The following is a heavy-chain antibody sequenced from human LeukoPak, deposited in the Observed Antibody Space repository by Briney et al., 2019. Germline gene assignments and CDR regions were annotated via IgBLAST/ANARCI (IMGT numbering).Heavy chain of an antibody. Sequence: SMKVSSKASGGTFSSYAISWVRQAPGQGLEWMGGIIPIFGTANYAQKFQGRVTITADESTSTAYMELSSLRSEDTAVYYCASSHLVYDYGDPDASDIWGQGTMVTVSS. V-gene: IGHV1-69*13. J-gene: IGHJ3*02. CDR2: IIPIFGTA. D-gene: IGHD4-17*01. CDR1: GGTFSSYA. CDR3: ASSHLVYDYGDPDASDI.